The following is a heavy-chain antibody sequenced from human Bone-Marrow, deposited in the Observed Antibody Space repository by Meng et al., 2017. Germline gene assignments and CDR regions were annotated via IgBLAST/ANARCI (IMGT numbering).Heavy chain of an antibody. D-gene: IGHD3-10*01. CDR3: TTTYGSASFDY. V-gene: IGHV3-15*01. J-gene: IGHJ4*02. Sequence: EVQLVGSGGGLVRPGGSLSLSWAASGFTFSNAWMSWVRQAPGKGLEWVGRIQTKTDGGTIDYAAPVKGRFTISRDDSKSTLFLQMNSLKSEDTAVYYCTTTYGSASFDYWGQGTLVTVSS. CDR1: GFTFSNAW. CDR2: IQTKTDGGTI.